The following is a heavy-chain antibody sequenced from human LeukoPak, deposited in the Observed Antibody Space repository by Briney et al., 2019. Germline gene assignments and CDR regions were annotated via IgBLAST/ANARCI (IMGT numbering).Heavy chain of an antibody. CDR2: ISSGGGTR. V-gene: IGHV3-11*01. J-gene: IGHJ3*02. CDR1: GFTFSDYY. CDR3: ARDRGRRGITMRSDAFDI. D-gene: IGHD3-22*01. Sequence: GGSLRLSCAASGFTFSDYYMNWIRQAPGKGLEWVSYISSGGGTRSYADSVKGRFTISRDNAKNSLYLQMNSLRAEDTAVYYCARDRGRRGITMRSDAFDIWGQGAMVTVSS.